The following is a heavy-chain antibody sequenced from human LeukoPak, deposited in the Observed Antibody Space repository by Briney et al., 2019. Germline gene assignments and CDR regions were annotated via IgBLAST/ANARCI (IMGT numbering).Heavy chain of an antibody. CDR2: INPNSSGT. J-gene: IGHJ4*02. D-gene: IGHD3-9*01. CDR1: GYTFTGYY. CDR3: ARVDLLTGYYFFDY. Sequence: ASVKVSCKASGYTFTGYYMHWVRQAPGQGLEWMGWINPNSSGTNYAQKFQGRVTMTTETSTSTAYMELGSLGSDETAVYYCARVDLLTGYYFFDYWGQGTLVTVSS. V-gene: IGHV1-2*02.